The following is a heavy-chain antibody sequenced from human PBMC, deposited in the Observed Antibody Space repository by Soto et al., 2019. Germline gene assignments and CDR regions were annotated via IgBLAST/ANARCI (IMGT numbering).Heavy chain of an antibody. J-gene: IGHJ4*02. CDR1: GVTLTSVW. CDR2: IRSATDGGTT. CDR3: SHGYYQYFNS. D-gene: IGHD5-18*01. Sequence: PGGSLRLSCAVSGVTLTSVWMNWIRQAPGKGPEWVGRIRSATDGGTTDYAAPVKGRFTISRHDSDNTLYLQMNSLKSEDTAVYYCSHGYYQYFNSWGQGTLVSGSS. V-gene: IGHV3-15*07.